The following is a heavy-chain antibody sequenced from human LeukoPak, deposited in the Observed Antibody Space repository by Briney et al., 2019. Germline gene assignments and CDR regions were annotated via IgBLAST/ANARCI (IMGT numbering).Heavy chain of an antibody. CDR1: GYTFTGYY. Sequence: PRASVKVSCKASGYTFTGYYMHWVRQAPGQGLEWMGWINPNSGGTNYAQKFQGRVTMTRDTSISTAYMELSSLRSEDTAVYYCARPPLPLEYYYGSGGIGWLVDWGQGTLVTVSS. V-gene: IGHV1-2*02. CDR2: INPNSGGT. CDR3: ARPPLPLEYYYGSGGIGWLVD. D-gene: IGHD3-10*01. J-gene: IGHJ4*02.